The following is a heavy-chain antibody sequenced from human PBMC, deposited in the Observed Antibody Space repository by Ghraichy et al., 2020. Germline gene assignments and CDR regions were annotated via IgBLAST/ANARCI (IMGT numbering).Heavy chain of an antibody. CDR1: GYTFTSYG. Sequence: GESLNISCKASGYTFTSYGISWVRQAPGQGLEWMGWISAYNGNTNYAQKLQGRVTMTTDTSTSTAYMELRSLRSDDTAVYYCARVLGGYDSNLDYWGQGTLVTVSS. J-gene: IGHJ4*02. CDR2: ISAYNGNT. D-gene: IGHD5-12*01. CDR3: ARVLGGYDSNLDY. V-gene: IGHV1-18*01.